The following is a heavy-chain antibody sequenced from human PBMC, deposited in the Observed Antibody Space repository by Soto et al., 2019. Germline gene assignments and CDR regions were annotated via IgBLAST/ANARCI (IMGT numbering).Heavy chain of an antibody. D-gene: IGHD6-13*01. CDR3: ARGGSSSWYGLYFFDN. CDR1: GGSMSSYF. J-gene: IGHJ4*02. V-gene: IGHV4-59*12. Sequence: SETLSLTCTVSGGSMSSYFWSWIRQPPGRGLEWIGYISDSGSTNYKTSLKSRVTISVDTSKNQFSLKVTSVTAADTAVYYCARGGSSSWYGLYFFDNLGPGNLVTGSS. CDR2: ISDSGST.